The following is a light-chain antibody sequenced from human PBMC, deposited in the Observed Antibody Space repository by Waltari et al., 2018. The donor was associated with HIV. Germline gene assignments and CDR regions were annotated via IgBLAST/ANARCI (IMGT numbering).Light chain of an antibody. V-gene: IGKV4-1*01. CDR3: QQYYSVPPT. Sequence: DIVMTQSPDSLAVSLGERATINCKSSQTDLYTTNNINNLAGYQQKPGQPPKLLIYWASTRESGVPDRFSGSGSGTDFTLTISSLQAEDVSVYFCQQYYSVPPTFGQGTKVEIK. CDR2: WAS. J-gene: IGKJ1*01. CDR1: QTDLYTTNNINN.